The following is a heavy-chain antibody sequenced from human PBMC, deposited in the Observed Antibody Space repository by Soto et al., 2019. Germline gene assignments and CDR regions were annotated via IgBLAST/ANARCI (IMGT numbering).Heavy chain of an antibody. CDR2: IYYSGST. V-gene: IGHV4-59*08. Sequence: QVQLQESGPGLVKPSETLSLTCTVSGGSISSYYWSWIRQPPGKGLEWIGYIYYSGSTNYNPSLKSRVTIAVDTSKNQSSLKLRSVTAADTAVYYCARLGGGEIQLWPKRENWFDPWGQGTLVTVSS. D-gene: IGHD5-18*01. CDR3: ARLGGGEIQLWPKRENWFDP. CDR1: GGSISSYY. J-gene: IGHJ5*02.